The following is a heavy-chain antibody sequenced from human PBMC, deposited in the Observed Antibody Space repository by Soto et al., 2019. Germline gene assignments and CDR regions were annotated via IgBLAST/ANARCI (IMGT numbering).Heavy chain of an antibody. CDR3: TDFWSGYYSP. V-gene: IGHV3-72*01. Sequence: PGGSLRLSCAASGFTFSEQYMDWVRQAPGKGLEWVARIRNKANSYSTEYAASVKGRFTISRDDSKSIAYLQMNSLKTEDTAVYYCTDFWSGYYSPWGQGTLVTVSS. CDR2: IRNKANSYST. CDR1: GFTFSEQY. D-gene: IGHD3-3*01. J-gene: IGHJ5*02.